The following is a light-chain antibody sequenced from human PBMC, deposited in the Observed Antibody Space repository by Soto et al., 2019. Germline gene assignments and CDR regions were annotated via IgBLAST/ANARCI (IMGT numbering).Light chain of an antibody. CDR3: HQYNDYPYT. Sequence: DIKMTQSPSTLSGSVGDGVTITCRASQTISSWLAWYQQKPGKAPKLLIYKASTLKSGVPSRFSGSGSGTEFTLTISSLQPEDFATYYCHQYNDYPYTFGQGTNVDI. CDR2: KAS. V-gene: IGKV1-5*03. CDR1: QTISSW. J-gene: IGKJ2*01.